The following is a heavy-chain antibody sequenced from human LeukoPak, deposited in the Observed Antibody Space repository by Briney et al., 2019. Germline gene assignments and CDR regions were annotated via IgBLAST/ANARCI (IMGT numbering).Heavy chain of an antibody. V-gene: IGHV4-59*12. Sequence: SETLSLTCTVSGGSISSYYWSWIPQPPGKGLEWFGYIYYSGSTNYNPSLKSRVTISVDTSKNQFSLQLNSVTPEDTAVYYCAKDRGRGYTWNYWFDPWGQGTLVTVSS. D-gene: IGHD1-7*01. CDR2: IYYSGST. CDR3: AKDRGRGYTWNYWFDP. CDR1: GGSISSYY. J-gene: IGHJ5*02.